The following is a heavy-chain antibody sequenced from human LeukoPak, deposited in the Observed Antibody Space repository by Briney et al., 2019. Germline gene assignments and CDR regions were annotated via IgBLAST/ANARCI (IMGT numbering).Heavy chain of an antibody. J-gene: IGHJ3*02. V-gene: IGHV3-48*02. D-gene: IGHD4-17*01. CDR3: ARDRGYGDYVGAFDI. CDR1: GFTVSSYS. Sequence: PGGSLRLSCAASGFTVSSYSMNWVRQAPGKGLEWVSHISSSSSTIYYADSVKGRFTISRDNAKNSLYLQMNSLRDEDTAVYYCARDRGYGDYVGAFDIWGQGTMVTVSS. CDR2: ISSSSSTI.